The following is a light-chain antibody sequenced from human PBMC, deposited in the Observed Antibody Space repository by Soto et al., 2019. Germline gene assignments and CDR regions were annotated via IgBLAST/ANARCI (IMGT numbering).Light chain of an antibody. V-gene: IGKV3-15*01. Sequence: EIVMTQSPGTLSVSPGERATLSCRASQSVSSNLAWYQQKPGQAPRLLIYGASTRATGIPARFSGSGSGTEFTLTISSLQSEDFAVYYCQQYNNWPTGTFGQGTKLEIK. CDR3: QQYNNWPTGT. CDR2: GAS. CDR1: QSVSSN. J-gene: IGKJ2*02.